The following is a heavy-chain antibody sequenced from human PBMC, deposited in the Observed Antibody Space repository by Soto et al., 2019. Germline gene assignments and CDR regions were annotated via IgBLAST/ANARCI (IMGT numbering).Heavy chain of an antibody. Sequence: PGVSLRLSCVASGFTVSSNYMSWVRQAPGKGLEWVSIIYPAGSTYYADSVQGRFTISRDNSKNTLYLQMNSLRAEDTAVYYCATDSQGLPAASPGFYYYGMDVWGKGTTVPVSS. V-gene: IGHV3-53*01. CDR3: ATDSQGLPAASPGFYYYGMDV. J-gene: IGHJ6*04. CDR2: IYPAGST. D-gene: IGHD2-2*01. CDR1: GFTVSSNY.